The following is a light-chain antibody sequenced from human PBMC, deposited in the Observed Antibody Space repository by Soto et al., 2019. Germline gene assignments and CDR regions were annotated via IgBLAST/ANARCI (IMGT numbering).Light chain of an antibody. V-gene: IGKV3-20*01. CDR2: GAF. J-gene: IGKJ5*01. CDR3: QQYVSLPIT. Sequence: EIVLTQSPGTLSLSPEERATLSCRASKSISSSYLAWYQQKPGQAPRLLIYGAFSRATGIPDRFSGSGSGTDFTLSINRVAPEDFAVYYCQQYVSLPITFGQGTRLEIK. CDR1: KSISSSY.